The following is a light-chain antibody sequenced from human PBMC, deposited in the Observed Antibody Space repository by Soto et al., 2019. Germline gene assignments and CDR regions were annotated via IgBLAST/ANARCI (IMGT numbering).Light chain of an antibody. CDR1: SSDVGGYDY. J-gene: IGLJ1*01. Sequence: QSVLTQPASVSGSPGQSITISCPGTSSDVGGYDYVSWYQQHPGKAPKLMIYDVSDRPSGVSSRFSGSKSGSTASLTISGLQAEDEADYYCSSYASSSPYVFGNGTKVTVL. CDR3: SSYASSSPYV. CDR2: DVS. V-gene: IGLV2-14*01.